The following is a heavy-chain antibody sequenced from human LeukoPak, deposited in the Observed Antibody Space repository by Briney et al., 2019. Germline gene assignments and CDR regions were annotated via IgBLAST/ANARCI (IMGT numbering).Heavy chain of an antibody. CDR3: ARPRSRVSWFDP. J-gene: IGHJ5*02. V-gene: IGHV4-39*01. CDR1: GVSISSSSYY. CDR2: IYYSGST. D-gene: IGHD2-8*01. Sequence: SETLSLTCTVSGVSISSSSYYWGWIRQPPGKGLEWIGSIYYSGSTYYNPSLKSRVTISVDTSKNQFSLKLSSVTAADTAVYYRARPRSRVSWFDPWGQGTLVTVSS.